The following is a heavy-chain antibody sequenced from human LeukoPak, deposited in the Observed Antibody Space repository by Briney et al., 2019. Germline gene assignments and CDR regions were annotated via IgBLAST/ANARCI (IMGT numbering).Heavy chain of an antibody. CDR1: GGSFNNYY. V-gene: IGHV4-4*07. D-gene: IGHD4-17*01. Sequence: SETLSLTCTVSGGSFNNYYWSWTRQPAGKGLEWIGRIYTSGTTNYNPSLKSRVTMSVDTSKNQFSLKLSSVTAADTAVYYCARVGRTVTLRREYYFDYWGQGTLVSVSS. CDR2: IYTSGTT. CDR3: ARVGRTVTLRREYYFDY. J-gene: IGHJ4*02.